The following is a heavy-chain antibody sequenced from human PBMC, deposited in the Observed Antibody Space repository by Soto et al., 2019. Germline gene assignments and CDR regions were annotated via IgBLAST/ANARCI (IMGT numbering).Heavy chain of an antibody. J-gene: IGHJ4*02. CDR2: IIPIFGTA. V-gene: IGHV1-69*13. CDR1: GGTFSSYA. CDR3: ASAWSDYSNYDADY. D-gene: IGHD4-4*01. Sequence: GASVKVSCKASGGTFSSYAISWVRQAPGQGLEWMGGIIPIFGTANYAQKFQGRVTITADESTSTAYMELSSLRSEDTAVYYCASAWSDYSNYDADYWGQGTLVTVSS.